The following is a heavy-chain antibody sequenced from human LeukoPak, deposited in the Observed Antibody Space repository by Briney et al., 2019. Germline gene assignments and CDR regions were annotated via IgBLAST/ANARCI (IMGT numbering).Heavy chain of an antibody. CDR3: ARGDGYNFFDY. CDR2: ISESAGST. D-gene: IGHD5-24*01. Sequence: GGSLRLSCAASGFSFNDYAMSWVRQAPGKGLEWVSAISESAGSTYYADSVKGRFTISRDNSKNTVYLQMNSLRAEDTAVHYCARGDGYNFFDYWGQGTLVSVSS. V-gene: IGHV3-23*01. CDR1: GFSFNDYA. J-gene: IGHJ4*02.